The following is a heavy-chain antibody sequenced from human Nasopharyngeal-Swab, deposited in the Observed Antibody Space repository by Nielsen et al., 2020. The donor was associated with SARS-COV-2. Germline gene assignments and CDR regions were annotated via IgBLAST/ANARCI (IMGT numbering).Heavy chain of an antibody. D-gene: IGHD2-15*01. V-gene: IGHV1-18*01. J-gene: IGHJ4*02. Sequence: ASVKVFCKASGLNFRSFGFTWVRQAPGQGLELLGWISGYNGNTQDARDFLRRVTLTTDTSTSTVYLELRSLTSDDTAVYYCARDLFGTPPVAALDLWGQGTLVTVSS. CDR3: ARDLFGTPPVAALDL. CDR2: ISGYNGNT. CDR1: GLNFRSFG.